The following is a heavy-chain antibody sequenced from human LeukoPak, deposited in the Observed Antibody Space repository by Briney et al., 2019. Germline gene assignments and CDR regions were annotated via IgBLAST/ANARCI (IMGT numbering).Heavy chain of an antibody. CDR2: IKQDGSEK. CDR1: GFTFSSYW. V-gene: IGHV3-7*01. CDR3: ARPLWFGAPPNAFDI. D-gene: IGHD3-10*01. Sequence: GGSLRLSCAASGFTFSSYWMSWVRQAPGKGLEWVANIKQDGSEKYYVDSVKGRFTISRDNAKNSLYLQMNSLRAEDTAVYYCARPLWFGAPPNAFDIWGQGTMVTVSS. J-gene: IGHJ3*02.